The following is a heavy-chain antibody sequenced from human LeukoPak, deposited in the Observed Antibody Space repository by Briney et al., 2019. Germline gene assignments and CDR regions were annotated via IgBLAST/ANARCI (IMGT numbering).Heavy chain of an antibody. Sequence: PGGSLRLSCAASGFTFSSYAMSWVRQAPGKGLEWVSAISGSGGSTYYADSVKGRFTISRDNSKNTLYLQMNSLRAEDTAVYYCAKDVRVGPAAIIPIGYWGQGTLVTVSS. J-gene: IGHJ4*02. CDR2: ISGSGGST. D-gene: IGHD2-2*01. V-gene: IGHV3-23*01. CDR1: GFTFSSYA. CDR3: AKDVRVGPAAIIPIGY.